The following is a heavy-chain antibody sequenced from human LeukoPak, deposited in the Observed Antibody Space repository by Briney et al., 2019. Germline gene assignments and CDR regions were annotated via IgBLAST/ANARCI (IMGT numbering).Heavy chain of an antibody. V-gene: IGHV3-9*01. J-gene: IGHJ5*02. CDR2: ISWNSGSI. CDR1: GFTFDDYA. D-gene: IGHD6-19*01. CDR3: AVIAVAGIFRLRFDP. Sequence: GGSLRLSCAASGFTFDDYAMHWVRQAPGKGLEWVSGISWNSGSIGYADSVEGRFTISRDNAKNSLYLQMNSLRAEDTALYYCAVIAVAGIFRLRFDPWGQGALVTVSS.